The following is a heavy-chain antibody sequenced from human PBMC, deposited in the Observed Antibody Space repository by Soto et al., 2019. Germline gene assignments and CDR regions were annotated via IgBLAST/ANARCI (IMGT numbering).Heavy chain of an antibody. CDR3: TPYTRGWFAP. CDR1: VGTVSSSD. J-gene: IGHJ5*02. D-gene: IGHD2-2*01. V-gene: IGHV1-69*06. CDR2: IIPIFGTA. Sequence: QVQLVQSGAEVKKPGSSVKVSCKASVGTVSSSDISWVRQAPGQGLEWMGGIIPIFGTANYAQTFQGRVTITADKSTSTAYMELSNRRSDDTAVYYCTPYTRGWFAPWGQGTLVPVSS.